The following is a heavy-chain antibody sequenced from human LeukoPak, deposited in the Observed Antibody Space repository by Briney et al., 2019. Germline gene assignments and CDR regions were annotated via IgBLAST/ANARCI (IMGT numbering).Heavy chain of an antibody. CDR3: ARVMSAWYFDY. CDR2: IYYSGST. CDR1: GGSISGFY. D-gene: IGHD3-3*01. V-gene: IGHV4-59*01. Sequence: PSETLSLTCTVSGGSISGFYWSWIRQPPGKGLEWIGYIYYSGSTNYNPSLKSRVTISVDTSKNQFSLKLSSVTAADTAVYYCARVMSAWYFDYWGQGTLVTVSS. J-gene: IGHJ4*02.